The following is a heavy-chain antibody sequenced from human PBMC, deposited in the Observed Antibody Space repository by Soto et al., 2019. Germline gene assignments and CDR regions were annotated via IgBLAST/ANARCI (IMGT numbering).Heavy chain of an antibody. CDR2: IWYDGSNK. Sequence: GGSLRLSCAASGFTFSSYGMHWVRQAPGKGLEWVAVIWYDGSNKYYADSMKGRFTISRDNSKKTLYLQMNSLRAEDAAVYCCARGRGRGVDYWGQGTLVTVSS. V-gene: IGHV3-33*01. D-gene: IGHD6-25*01. J-gene: IGHJ4*02. CDR1: GFTFSSYG. CDR3: ARGRGRGVDY.